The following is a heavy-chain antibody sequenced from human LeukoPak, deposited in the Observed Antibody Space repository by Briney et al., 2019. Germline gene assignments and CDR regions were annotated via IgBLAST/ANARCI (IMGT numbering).Heavy chain of an antibody. Sequence: GESLQISCKGSGYSFTNYWIDWVRQVPGKGLEWMGIIYPGDSDTRYSPSFRGQVTISVDKSINTAYPQWNSLQASDTAMYYCARRTSARHWFDPWGQGTLVTVSS. CDR1: GYSFTNYW. CDR3: ARRTSARHWFDP. CDR2: IYPGDSDT. J-gene: IGHJ5*02. V-gene: IGHV5-51*01.